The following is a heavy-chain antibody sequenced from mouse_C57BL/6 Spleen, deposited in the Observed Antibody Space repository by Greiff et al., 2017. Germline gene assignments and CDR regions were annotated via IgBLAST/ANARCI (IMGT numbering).Heavy chain of an antibody. V-gene: IGHV1-9*01. CDR1: GYTFTGYW. CDR3: ASPYGSSYGLFAY. J-gene: IGHJ3*01. CDR2: ILPGSGST. Sequence: VQLQQSGAELMKPGASVKLSCKATGYTFTGYWIEWVKQRPGHGLEWIGEILPGSGSTNYNEKFKGKATFTADTSSNTAYMQLSSLTTEDSAIYYCASPYGSSYGLFAYWGQGTLVTVSA. D-gene: IGHD1-1*01.